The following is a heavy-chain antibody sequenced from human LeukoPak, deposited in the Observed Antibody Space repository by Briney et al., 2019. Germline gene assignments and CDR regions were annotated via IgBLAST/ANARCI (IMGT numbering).Heavy chain of an antibody. J-gene: IGHJ4*02. V-gene: IGHV4-4*07. CDR2: IYTSGST. Sequence: SETLSLTCTVSGGSISSYYWSCIRQPAGKGLEWIGRIYTSGSTNYNPSPKSRVTMSVDTSKNQFSLKLSSVTAADTAVYYCAREKQWLGIDYWGQGTLVTVSS. CDR3: AREKQWLGIDY. CDR1: GGSISSYY. D-gene: IGHD6-19*01.